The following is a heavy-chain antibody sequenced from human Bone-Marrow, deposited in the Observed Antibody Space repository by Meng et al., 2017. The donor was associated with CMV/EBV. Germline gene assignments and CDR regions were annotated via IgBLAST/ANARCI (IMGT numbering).Heavy chain of an antibody. V-gene: IGHV4-59*01. D-gene: IGHD3-22*01. CDR3: ANYYDSSGYGIDI. J-gene: IGHJ3*02. CDR2: IYYSGST. CDR1: GGSISSYY. Sequence: GPLRLSCTVSGGSISSYYWSWIRQPPGKGLEWIGYIYYSGSTNYNPSLKSRVTISVDTSKNQFSLKLSSVTAADTAVYYCANYYDSSGYGIDIWGQGTMFTVSS.